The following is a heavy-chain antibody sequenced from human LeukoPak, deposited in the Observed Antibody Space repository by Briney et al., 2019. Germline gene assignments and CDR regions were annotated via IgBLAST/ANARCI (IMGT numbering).Heavy chain of an antibody. CDR2: INSDGSST. CDR3: ARDYAGNRSRFRYHYYMDV. CDR1: GFTFSSYW. J-gene: IGHJ6*03. D-gene: IGHD3-16*01. V-gene: IGHV3-74*01. Sequence: PGGSLRLSCAASGFTFSSYWMHWVRQAPGKGLVWVSRINSDGSSTSYADSVKGRFTTSRDNAKNTLYLQMNSLRAEDTAVYYCARDYAGNRSRFRYHYYMDVWGKGSTVTVSS.